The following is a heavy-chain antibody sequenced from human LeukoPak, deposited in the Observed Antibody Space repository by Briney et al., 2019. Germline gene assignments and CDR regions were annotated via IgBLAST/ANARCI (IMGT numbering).Heavy chain of an antibody. CDR1: GFTFSSYD. V-gene: IGHV3-21*01. J-gene: IGHJ6*02. Sequence: GGSLRLSCAASGFTFSSYDMNWVRKAPGQGLEWVSSISSSSSYIYYADSVKGRFTISRDNAKNSLHLQMNSLRAEDTAVYYCARPYYGGKVVGGYYYYGMDVWGQGTTVTVSS. CDR3: ARPYYGGKVVGGYYYYGMDV. CDR2: ISSSSSYI. D-gene: IGHD4-23*01.